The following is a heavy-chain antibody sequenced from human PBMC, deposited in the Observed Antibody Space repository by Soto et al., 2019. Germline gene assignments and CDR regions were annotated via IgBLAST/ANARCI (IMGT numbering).Heavy chain of an antibody. CDR2: MNPNSGNT. CDR3: ARGLVVATTDYYYGMDV. Sequence: QVQLVQSGAEVKKPGASVKVSCKASGYTFTSYDINWVRQATGQGLEWMGWMNPNSGNTGYAQKFQGRVTMTKNTSISKAYMDLSSMRFQDTAVYYCARGLVVATTDYYYGMDVWGEGTTVTVSS. J-gene: IGHJ6*04. V-gene: IGHV1-8*01. D-gene: IGHD5-12*01. CDR1: GYTFTSYD.